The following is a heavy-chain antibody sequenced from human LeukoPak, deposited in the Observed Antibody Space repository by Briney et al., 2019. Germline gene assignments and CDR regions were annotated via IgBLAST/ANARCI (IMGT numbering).Heavy chain of an antibody. Sequence: SETLSLTCAVYGGSFRGYYWSWIRQPPGKGLEWIGEINHRGSTKYNPSLKSRVTISVDTSKNQFSLNLKSATAADTAVYYCARGDILTGYSYWGQGTLVTVSS. CDR2: INHRGST. V-gene: IGHV4-34*01. J-gene: IGHJ4*02. CDR3: ARGDILTGYSY. CDR1: GGSFRGYY. D-gene: IGHD3-9*01.